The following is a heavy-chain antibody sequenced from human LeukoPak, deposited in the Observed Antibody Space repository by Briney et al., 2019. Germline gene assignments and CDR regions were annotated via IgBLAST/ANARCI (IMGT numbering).Heavy chain of an antibody. CDR1: GGSFSGYY. CDR2: INHSGST. V-gene: IGHV4-34*01. Sequence: SETLSLTCAVYGGSFSGYYWSWIRQPPGKGLEWIGEINHSGSTNYNPSLKSRVTISVDTSKNQFSLKLSSVTAADTAVYYCAGVEYSSGFVAFDPWGQGTLVTVSS. D-gene: IGHD6-19*01. CDR3: AGVEYSSGFVAFDP. J-gene: IGHJ5*02.